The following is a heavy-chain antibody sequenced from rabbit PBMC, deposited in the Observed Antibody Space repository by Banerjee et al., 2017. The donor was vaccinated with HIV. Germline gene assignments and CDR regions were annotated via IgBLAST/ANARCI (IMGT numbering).Heavy chain of an antibody. CDR2: INTSSGNT. CDR1: GFSFSNKYV. J-gene: IGHJ6*01. V-gene: IGHV1S45*01. CDR3: ARDLAAVIGWNFGL. D-gene: IGHD1-1*01. Sequence: QEQLEESVGDLVKPEGSLTLTCTASGFSFSNKYVMCWVRQAPGKGLEWIACINTSSGNTVYATWAKGRFTISRTSSTTVTLQMTSLTAADTATYFCARDLAAVIGWNFGLWGPGTLVTVS.